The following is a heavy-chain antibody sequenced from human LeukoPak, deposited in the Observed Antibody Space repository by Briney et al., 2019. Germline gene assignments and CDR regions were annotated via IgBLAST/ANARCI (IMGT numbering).Heavy chain of an antibody. CDR1: GGSFSGYY. V-gene: IGHV4-4*08. Sequence: SETLSLTCAVYGGSFSGYYWSWIRQPPGKGLEWIGRIYTSGSTTYNPSLKSRVTISGDTSENQFSLRLSSVTAADTAVYYCARAFSGWVPFDYWGQGTLVTVSS. CDR2: IYTSGST. J-gene: IGHJ4*02. D-gene: IGHD3-22*01. CDR3: ARAFSGWVPFDY.